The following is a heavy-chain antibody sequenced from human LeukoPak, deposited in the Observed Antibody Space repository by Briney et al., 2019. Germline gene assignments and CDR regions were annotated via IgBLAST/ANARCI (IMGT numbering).Heavy chain of an antibody. CDR1: GGSITGYY. J-gene: IGHJ4*02. Sequence: SETLSLTCTVSGGSITGYYWNWIRRPPGKGLEWIGYISYSGSTNYNPSLKSRVTISVDTSKNQFSLNLSSVTAADTAVYYCARKGSLDYWGQGTLVTVSS. CDR3: ARKGSLDY. V-gene: IGHV4-59*08. CDR2: ISYSGST.